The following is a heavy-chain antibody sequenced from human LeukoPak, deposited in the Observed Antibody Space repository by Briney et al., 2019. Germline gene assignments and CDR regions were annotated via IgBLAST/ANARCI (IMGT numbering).Heavy chain of an antibody. D-gene: IGHD3-22*01. CDR1: GGSISSYY. Sequence: PETLSLTCTVSGGSISSYYWNWIRQPPGKGLEWIGYIYYSGSTNYNPSLKSRVTISVDTSKNQFSLELSSVTAADTAVYYCARGADSSGYYSIFYFDYWGQGTLVTVSS. CDR3: ARGADSSGYYSIFYFDY. V-gene: IGHV4-59*01. CDR2: IYYSGST. J-gene: IGHJ4*02.